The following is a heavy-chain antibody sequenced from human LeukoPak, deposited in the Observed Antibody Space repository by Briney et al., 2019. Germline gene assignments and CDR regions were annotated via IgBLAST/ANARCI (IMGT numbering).Heavy chain of an antibody. CDR1: GGSLIGHY. D-gene: IGHD5-24*01. V-gene: IGHV4-59*08. CDR2: IYYSGST. CDR3: ARVSRWLPEDY. J-gene: IGHJ4*02. Sequence: SETLSLTCDVYGGSLIGHYWSWIRQPPGKGLEWIGYIYYSGSTNYNPSLKSRVTISVDTSKNQFSLKLSSVTAADTAVYYCARVSRWLPEDYWGQGTLVTVSS.